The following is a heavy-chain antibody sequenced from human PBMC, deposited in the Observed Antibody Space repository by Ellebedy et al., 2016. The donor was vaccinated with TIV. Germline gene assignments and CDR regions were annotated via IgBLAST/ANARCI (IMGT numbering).Heavy chain of an antibody. CDR2: INAGNGNT. CDR3: ARAIRGVWFGEPYYYYGMDV. Sequence: AASVKVSCKASGYTFTSYAMHWVRQAPGQRLEWMGWINAGNGNTKYSQKFQGRVTITRDTSASTAYMELSSLRSEDTAVYYCARAIRGVWFGEPYYYYGMDVWGQGTTVTVSS. J-gene: IGHJ6*02. CDR1: GYTFTSYA. D-gene: IGHD3-10*01. V-gene: IGHV1-3*01.